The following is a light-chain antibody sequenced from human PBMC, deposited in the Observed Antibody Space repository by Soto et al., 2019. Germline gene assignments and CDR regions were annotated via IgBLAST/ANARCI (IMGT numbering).Light chain of an antibody. J-gene: IGKJ2*01. CDR2: NAP. Sequence: DIQMTQSPSSLSASVGDRVTITCQARQDSSNYLNWYQQKPGKAPKLLIYNAPNLETGDPSRCSASGSGTHFTFNIRSVQPEDTATYYCQQYDNLPPMYTFGQGTKLEIK. CDR3: QQYDNLPPMYT. V-gene: IGKV1-33*01. CDR1: QDSSNY.